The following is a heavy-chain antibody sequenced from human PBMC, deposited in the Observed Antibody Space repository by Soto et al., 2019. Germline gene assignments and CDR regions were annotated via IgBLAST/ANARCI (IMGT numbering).Heavy chain of an antibody. J-gene: IGHJ4*02. V-gene: IGHV1-8*01. CDR1: GYTFTRYD. D-gene: IGHD1-1*01. CDR2: MNPNTGNS. Sequence: ASVKVSCKASGYTFTRYDIYWVRQATGQGLEWMGWMNPNTGNSGYAQKFQGRVTVTSDTSINTVYMELSSLRSEDTAVYYCARRAETNGWNGFGADKYYFDFWGQGTLVTVSS. CDR3: ARRAETNGWNGFGADKYYFDF.